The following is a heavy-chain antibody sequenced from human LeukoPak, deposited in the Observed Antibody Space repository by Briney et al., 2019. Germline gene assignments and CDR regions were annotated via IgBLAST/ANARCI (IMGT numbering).Heavy chain of an antibody. CDR2: IIPIFGTA. CDR1: GGTFSSYA. Sequence: SVKVSCKASGGTFSSYAISWVRQAPGQGLERMGGIIPIFGTANYAQKFQGRVTITADESTSTAYMELSSLRSEDTAVYYCARGIGYCSSTSCPGNWFDPWGQGTLVTVSS. D-gene: IGHD2-2*01. CDR3: ARGIGYCSSTSCPGNWFDP. J-gene: IGHJ5*02. V-gene: IGHV1-69*13.